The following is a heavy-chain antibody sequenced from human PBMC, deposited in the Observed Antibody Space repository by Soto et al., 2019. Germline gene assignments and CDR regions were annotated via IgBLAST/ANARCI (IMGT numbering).Heavy chain of an antibody. V-gene: IGHV6-1*01. CDR2: TYYRSKWYS. Sequence: SQTRSLTCAISGDSVSSTSAAWSWIRQSPSRGLEWLGRTYYRSKWYSDYAVSVKGRITINPDTSKNQFSLQLNSVTPEDTAVYYCARGSYYSGWVWGQGTLVTVSS. CDR3: ARGSYYSGWV. J-gene: IGHJ4*02. D-gene: IGHD6-19*01. CDR1: GDSVSSTSAA.